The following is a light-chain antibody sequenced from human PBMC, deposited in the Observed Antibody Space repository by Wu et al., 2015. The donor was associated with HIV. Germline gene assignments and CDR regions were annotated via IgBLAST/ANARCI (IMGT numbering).Light chain of an antibody. J-gene: IGKJ5*01. Sequence: EIVLTQSPATLSLSPGERATLSCRASQSVSRYLAWYQQKPGQALRLLIYDASNRATGIPARFSGSGSGTDFTLTISSLEPEDFAVYYCQQRSNWPPKITFGQGTRLEIK. V-gene: IGKV3-11*01. CDR2: DAS. CDR1: QSVSRY. CDR3: QQRSNWPPKIT.